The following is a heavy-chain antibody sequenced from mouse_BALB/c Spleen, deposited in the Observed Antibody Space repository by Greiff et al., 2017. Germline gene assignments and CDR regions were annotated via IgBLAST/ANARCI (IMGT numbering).Heavy chain of an antibody. J-gene: IGHJ4*01. Sequence: EVQRVESGGGLVQPGGSLRLSCATSGFTFTDYYMSWVRQPPGKALEWLGFIRNKANGYTTEYSASVKGRFTISRDNSQSILYLQMNTLRAEDSATYYCARRYGNYGYAMDYWGQGTSVTVSS. CDR1: GFTFTDYY. D-gene: IGHD2-10*02. V-gene: IGHV7-3*02. CDR3: ARRYGNYGYAMDY. CDR2: IRNKANGYTT.